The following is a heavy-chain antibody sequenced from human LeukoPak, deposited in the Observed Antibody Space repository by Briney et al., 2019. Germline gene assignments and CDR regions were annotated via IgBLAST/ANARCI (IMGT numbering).Heavy chain of an antibody. J-gene: IGHJ6*03. D-gene: IGHD5-12*01. Sequence: GGSLRLSCAASGFTFSSYGMHWVRQAPGKGLEWVAFIRYDGSNKYYADSVKGRFTISRDNSKNTLYLQMNSLRAEDTAVYYCAREGGYSGYDGGDYYYMDVWGKGTTVTVSS. V-gene: IGHV3-30*02. CDR1: GFTFSSYG. CDR3: AREGGYSGYDGGDYYYMDV. CDR2: IRYDGSNK.